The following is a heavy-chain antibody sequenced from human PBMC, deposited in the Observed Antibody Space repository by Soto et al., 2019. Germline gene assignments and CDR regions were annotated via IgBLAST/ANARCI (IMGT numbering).Heavy chain of an antibody. CDR2: IYYSGST. CDR1: GGSVSSGGYY. D-gene: IGHD3-3*01. CDR3: ARDPYYDSWSGYSNYYYYGMDV. J-gene: IGHJ6*02. Sequence: PSETLSLTCTVSGGSVSSGGYYWSWIRQPPGKGLEWIGYIYYSGSTNYNPSLKSRVTISVDTSKNQFSLKLSSVTAADTAVYYCARDPYYDSWSGYSNYYYYGMDVWGQGTTVTVSS. V-gene: IGHV4-61*08.